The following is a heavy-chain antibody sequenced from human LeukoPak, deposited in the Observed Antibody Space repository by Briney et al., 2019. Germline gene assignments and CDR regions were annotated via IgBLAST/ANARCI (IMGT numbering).Heavy chain of an antibody. CDR3: EVGDGYNQWY. CDR1: GYTLTELS. D-gene: IGHD5-24*01. J-gene: IGHJ4*02. Sequence: SVKVSCKVSGYTLTELSMHWVRQAPGQGLEWMGGIIPIFGTANYAQKFQGRVTITADESTSTAYMELSSLRSEDTAVYYCEVGDGYNQWYWGQGTLVTVSS. V-gene: IGHV1-69*13. CDR2: IIPIFGTA.